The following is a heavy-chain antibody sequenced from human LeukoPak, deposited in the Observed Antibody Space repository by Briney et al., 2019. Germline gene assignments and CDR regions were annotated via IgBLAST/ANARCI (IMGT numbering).Heavy chain of an antibody. J-gene: IGHJ4*02. CDR1: GYTLTEYY. CDR3: STEDKYGTGANCGVF. Sequence: GASPKVSCKASGYTLTEYYIHWVPQAPGQGLGWMGFIIPDSGVTTYQQNFQGRVTMTRDTSISTFYMELSSLRPDDTAVYYCSTEDKYGTGANCGVFWGQGALVTVS. CDR2: IIPDSGVT. V-gene: IGHV1-2*02. D-gene: IGHD2-8*02.